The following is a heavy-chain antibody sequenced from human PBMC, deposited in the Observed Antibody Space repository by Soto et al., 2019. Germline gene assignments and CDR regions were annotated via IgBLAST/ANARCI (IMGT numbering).Heavy chain of an antibody. J-gene: IGHJ5*02. CDR3: ARETGYYGGYNWFDP. CDR2: IYYNGNP. CDR1: GGSISSGGYY. Sequence: QVQLQESGPGLVKPSQTLSLTCTVSGGSISSGGYYWSWIRQHPGKGLEWIGYIYYNGNPYYNPSLQSRVTMSLDTSKNHFSLKLSSVTAADTAVYYCARETGYYGGYNWFDPWGQGTLVTVSS. D-gene: IGHD3-3*01. V-gene: IGHV4-31*03.